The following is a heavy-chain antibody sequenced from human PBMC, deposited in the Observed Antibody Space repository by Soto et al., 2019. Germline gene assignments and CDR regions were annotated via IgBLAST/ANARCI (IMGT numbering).Heavy chain of an antibody. Sequence: SETLSLTCTISGASIRSHNWWNWVRQPPGKGLEWIGEIYHSGSTNYNPSLESRVTISVDKSKNEFSLRLTSVTAADTAVYYCARGPVDYSDWGLDFDSWGQGTLVT. V-gene: IGHV4-4*02. D-gene: IGHD4-17*01. CDR2: IYHSGST. J-gene: IGHJ4*02. CDR3: ARGPVDYSDWGLDFDS. CDR1: GASIRSHNW.